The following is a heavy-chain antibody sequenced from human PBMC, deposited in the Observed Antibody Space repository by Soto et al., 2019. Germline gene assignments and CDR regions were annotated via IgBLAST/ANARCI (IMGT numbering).Heavy chain of an antibody. CDR3: AYPYDSGGYSLWFDP. CDR1: GFTFSSYS. CDR2: ISSSSSYI. J-gene: IGHJ5*02. Sequence: GGSLRLSCAASGFTFSSYSMNWVRQAPGKGLEWVSSISSSSSYIYYADSVKGRFTISRDNAKNSLYLQMNSLRAEDTAVYYCAYPYDSGGYSLWFDPWGQGTLVTVSS. D-gene: IGHD3-22*01. V-gene: IGHV3-21*01.